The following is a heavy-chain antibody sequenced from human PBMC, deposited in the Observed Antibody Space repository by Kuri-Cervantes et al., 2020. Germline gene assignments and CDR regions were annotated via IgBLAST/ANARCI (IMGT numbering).Heavy chain of an antibody. CDR2: IIPIFGTA. CDR1: GGTFSSYA. Sequence: SVKVSCKASGGTFSSYAIGWVRQAPGQGLEWMGGIIPIFGTANYAQKFQGRVTITTDESTGTAYMELRSLRSDDTAVYYCARSATIVVVTAEYYMDVWGKGTTVTVSS. J-gene: IGHJ6*03. V-gene: IGHV1-69*05. D-gene: IGHD2-21*02. CDR3: ARSATIVVVTAEYYMDV.